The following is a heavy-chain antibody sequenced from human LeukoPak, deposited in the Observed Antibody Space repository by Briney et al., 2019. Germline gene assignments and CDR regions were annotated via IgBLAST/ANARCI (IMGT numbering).Heavy chain of an antibody. V-gene: IGHV3-23*01. CDR1: GFNFSSYA. CDR2: ISGSGGST. J-gene: IGHJ4*02. D-gene: IGHD3-22*01. Sequence: QPGGSLRLSCAASGFNFSSYAMSWVRQAPGKGLEWVSAISGSGGSTYYADSVKGRFTISRDNSKNTLYLQMNSLRAEDTAVYYCAKVLSPYYYDSSGYYQDYWGQGTLVTVSS. CDR3: AKVLSPYYYDSSGYYQDY.